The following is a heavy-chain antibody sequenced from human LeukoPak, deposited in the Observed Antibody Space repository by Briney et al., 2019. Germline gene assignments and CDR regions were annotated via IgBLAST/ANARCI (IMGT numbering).Heavy chain of an antibody. Sequence: RGESLKISCKGSGYSFNDYWIGWVRQMPGKGLEWMGLIYPGEFDIRYSPSFQGQVTISADKSISTAYPQWKSLKASDTAMYYCARHAFHNDNSDYYFAHWGQGTLVTVSS. J-gene: IGHJ4*02. CDR3: ARHAFHNDNSDYYFAH. CDR2: IYPGEFDI. V-gene: IGHV5-51*01. CDR1: GYSFNDYW. D-gene: IGHD3-22*01.